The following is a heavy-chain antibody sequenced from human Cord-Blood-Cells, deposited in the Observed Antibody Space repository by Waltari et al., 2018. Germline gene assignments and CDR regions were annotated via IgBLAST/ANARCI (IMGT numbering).Heavy chain of an antibody. CDR3: ARSIGVVINWFDP. Sequence: QLQLQESGPGLVKPSATLSLTCTVSGGSISSSSYYWGWIRQPPGKGLEWIGSIYYSGSTYYNPSLKSRVTISVDTSKNQFSLKLSSVTAADTAVYYCARSIGVVINWFDPWGQGTLVTVSS. V-gene: IGHV4-39*01. D-gene: IGHD3-3*01. CDR1: GGSISSSSYY. J-gene: IGHJ5*02. CDR2: IYYSGST.